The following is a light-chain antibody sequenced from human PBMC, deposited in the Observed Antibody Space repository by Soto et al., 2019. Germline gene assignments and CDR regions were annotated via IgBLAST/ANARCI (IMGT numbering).Light chain of an antibody. CDR2: EVI. J-gene: IGLJ6*01. Sequence: QSVLTQPASVSGSPGQAITVSCSGTISDIGAHNFVSWYQQHPGKAPKLIIYEVINRPSGVADRFSGSKSGNTASLTISGLQSEDEADYYCNSYTTSNTFAFGSGTKVTVL. V-gene: IGLV2-14*03. CDR1: ISDIGAHNF. CDR3: NSYTTSNTFA.